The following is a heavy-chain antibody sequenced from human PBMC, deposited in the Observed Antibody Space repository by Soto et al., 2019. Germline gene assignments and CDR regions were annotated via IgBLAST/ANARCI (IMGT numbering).Heavy chain of an antibody. CDR1: GGSISISNYQ. V-gene: IGHV4-39*01. CDR2: IYYTGNT. D-gene: IGHD5-12*01. Sequence: PSETLSLTCSVSGGSISISNYQWGWIRQPPGKELEWIASIYYTGNTYYNPSLKSRVTMSIDTSKNQFSLKVSSVTAADTAVYYCVRHAQWIIRAYWGQGSLVTVSS. J-gene: IGHJ4*02. CDR3: VRHAQWIIRAY.